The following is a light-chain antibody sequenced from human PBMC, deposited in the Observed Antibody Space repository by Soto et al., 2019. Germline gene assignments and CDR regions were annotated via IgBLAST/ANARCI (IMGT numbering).Light chain of an antibody. V-gene: IGKV1-5*03. CDR2: KAS. J-gene: IGKJ4*01. CDR3: QQYNTYPLT. Sequence: DIQMTQSPSTLSASVGDRVTITCRASQSINTWLAWYQQKPGKAPKLLIYKASSLEAGVPSRFSGSGSGTEFNITFSSLQPDDFATYYCQQYNTYPLTFGGGTKVDIK. CDR1: QSINTW.